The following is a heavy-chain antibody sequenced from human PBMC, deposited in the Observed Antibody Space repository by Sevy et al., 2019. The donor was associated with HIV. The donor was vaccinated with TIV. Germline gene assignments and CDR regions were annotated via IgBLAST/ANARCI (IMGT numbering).Heavy chain of an antibody. CDR2: IWYDGTDK. J-gene: IGHJ4*02. D-gene: IGHD3-16*01. Sequence: GGSLRLSCATSGFIFSNYAMHWIRQAPGKGLEWAAVIWYDGTDKYYADSVQGRFTISRDNSKNTLYLQMNSLRVEDTAVYYCARYWGRDGHSIDYWGQGTLVTVSS. CDR1: GFIFSNYA. CDR3: ARYWGRDGHSIDY. V-gene: IGHV3-33*01.